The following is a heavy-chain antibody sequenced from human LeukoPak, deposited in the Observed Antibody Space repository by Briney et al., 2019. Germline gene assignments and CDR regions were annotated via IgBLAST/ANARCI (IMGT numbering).Heavy chain of an antibody. D-gene: IGHD6-19*01. CDR3: ARDPAYSSGYMDV. CDR1: GFTFSTHW. Sequence: GGSLRLSCAASGFTFSTHWMHWVRQAPGKGLVWVSRINTDGTGTSYADSVKGRFTISRDNAKNTLYPQMNSLRGEDTAVYYCARDPAYSSGYMDVWGKGTTVTVSS. V-gene: IGHV3-74*01. CDR2: INTDGTGT. J-gene: IGHJ6*03.